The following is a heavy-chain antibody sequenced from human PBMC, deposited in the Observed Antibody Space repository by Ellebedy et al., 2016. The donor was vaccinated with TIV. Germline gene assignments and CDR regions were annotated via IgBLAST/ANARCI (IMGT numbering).Heavy chain of an antibody. Sequence: SLKISCEASGFTLSTYAMDWIRQAPGKGLEWVASILKDGSNAYYADSVKGRFTISRDNFKSTLYLQMDNLRVEDTAVYYCARDWFENFGSIVLVTSPDYWGPGTLVTVSP. CDR3: ARDWFENFGSIVLVTSPDY. V-gene: IGHV3-30*04. D-gene: IGHD2-21*02. J-gene: IGHJ4*02. CDR2: ILKDGSNA. CDR1: GFTLSTYA.